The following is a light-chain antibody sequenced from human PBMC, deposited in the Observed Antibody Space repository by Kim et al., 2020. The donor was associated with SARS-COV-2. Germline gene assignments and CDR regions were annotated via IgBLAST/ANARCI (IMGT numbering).Light chain of an antibody. CDR2: GSN. CDR3: QSYDSSLGGPV. V-gene: IGLV1-40*01. Sequence: QRVTLSCTGSNSNIGSDYDVHWYRQLPGTAPKLLITGSNYRPSGVPDRFSGSKSGTSASLAITGLQAEDEADDYCQSYDSSLGGPVFGGGTQLTVL. J-gene: IGLJ3*02. CDR1: NSNIGSDYD.